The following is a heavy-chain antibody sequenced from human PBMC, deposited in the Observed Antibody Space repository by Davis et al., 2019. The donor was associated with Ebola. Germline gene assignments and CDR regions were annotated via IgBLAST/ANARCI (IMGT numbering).Heavy chain of an antibody. V-gene: IGHV3-23*01. CDR2: ISGSGNGDGP. CDR1: GFTFDDYA. D-gene: IGHD6-25*01. Sequence: GESLKISCGASGFTFDDYAMHWVRQAPGKGLEWVSGISGSGNGDGPYYADSVKGRFTISRDNSKNTVYLQMHSLRAEDTAIYYCAKNRYSGAYNYFDFWGQGTLVSVSS. CDR3: AKNRYSGAYNYFDF. J-gene: IGHJ4*02.